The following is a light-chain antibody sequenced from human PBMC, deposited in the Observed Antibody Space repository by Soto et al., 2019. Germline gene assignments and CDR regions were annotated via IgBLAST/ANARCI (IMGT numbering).Light chain of an antibody. CDR2: AVS. CDR3: QQANSFPFT. V-gene: IGKV1-12*01. CDR1: QGISSW. Sequence: DIQMTPSPSSVSASVGDRVTITCRASQGISSWVAWYQQKPGKAPKLLIYAVSNLQSGVPSRFSGSGSGTDFTLTISSLQPEDFATYYCQQANSFPFTFGPGTKVDIK. J-gene: IGKJ3*01.